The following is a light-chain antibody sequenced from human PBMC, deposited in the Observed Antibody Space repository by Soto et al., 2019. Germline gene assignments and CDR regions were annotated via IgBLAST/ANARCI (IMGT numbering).Light chain of an antibody. CDR2: DAS. CDR3: QQYSTYPWT. V-gene: IGKV1-5*01. Sequence: DLPITQSPASLSASVRQRVTNTCRARQSISSWLAWYQQKPGKAPKVLIFDASSLESGVPSRFSGSGSATEFTLTISSLQPDDFATYYCQQYSTYPWTFGQGTKVDIK. CDR1: QSISSW. J-gene: IGKJ1*01.